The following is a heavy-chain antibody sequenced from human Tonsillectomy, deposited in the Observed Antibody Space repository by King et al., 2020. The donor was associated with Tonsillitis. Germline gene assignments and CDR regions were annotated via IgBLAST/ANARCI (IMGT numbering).Heavy chain of an antibody. CDR1: GFTFRDHY. D-gene: IGHD6-19*01. CDR3: ARGSGWYEEGRYFYGMDV. V-gene: IGHV3-72*01. CDR2: TRNKANSYTT. J-gene: IGHJ6*02. Sequence: VQLVESGGGLVQPGGSLRLSCVASGFTFRDHYMDWVRQAPEKGLEWVGRTRNKANSYTTVYAASVEGRFIISRDESKNSVHLQMNSLKIEDTAVYYCARGSGWYEEGRYFYGMDVWGQGTTVTVS.